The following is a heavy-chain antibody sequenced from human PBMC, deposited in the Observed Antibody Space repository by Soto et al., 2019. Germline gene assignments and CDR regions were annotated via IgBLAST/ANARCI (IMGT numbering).Heavy chain of an antibody. CDR1: GYDFTTYG. Sequence: QVHLVQSGAEVKKPGASVKVSCKGSGYDFTTYGITWVRQAPGQGLEWMAWISAHNGNTDYAQKLQGRVTVTRDTPTRKGKMGRRTLESDDPPIFYGARGRKGAYWGQEPWSPSPQ. D-gene: IGHD3-16*01. CDR2: ISAHNGNT. J-gene: IGHJ4*01. CDR3: ARGRKGAY. V-gene: IGHV1-18*01.